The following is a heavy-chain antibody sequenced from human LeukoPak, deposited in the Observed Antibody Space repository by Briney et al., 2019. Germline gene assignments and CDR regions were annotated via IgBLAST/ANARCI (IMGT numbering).Heavy chain of an antibody. D-gene: IGHD3-22*01. CDR2: ISSSSSYI. J-gene: IGHJ3*02. V-gene: IGHV3-21*01. CDR1: GFPFSSYS. CDR3: ARGSPLPTMIVVDGRFDAFDI. Sequence: GSLRLSCAASGFPFSSYSMNWVRQAPGKGLEWVSSISSSSSYIYYADSVKGRFTISRDNAKNSLYLQMNSLRAEDTAVYYCARGSPLPTMIVVDGRFDAFDIWGQGTMVTVSS.